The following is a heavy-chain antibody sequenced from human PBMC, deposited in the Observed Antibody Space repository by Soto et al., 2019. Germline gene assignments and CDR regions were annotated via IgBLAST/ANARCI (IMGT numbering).Heavy chain of an antibody. CDR2: ISAHNGNT. J-gene: IGHJ4*02. V-gene: IGHV1-18*01. CDR3: ARGGYGDY. Sequence: QVHLVQSGAEVKKPGASVKVSCKASGYTFTSYGITWVRQAPGQGLEWMGWISAHNGNTDYAQKLQGRVIVTRDTSPSTAYMELRCLRSNDTAVDSCARGGYGDYRGQGARATAPS. CDR1: GYTFTSYG. D-gene: IGHD1-1*01.